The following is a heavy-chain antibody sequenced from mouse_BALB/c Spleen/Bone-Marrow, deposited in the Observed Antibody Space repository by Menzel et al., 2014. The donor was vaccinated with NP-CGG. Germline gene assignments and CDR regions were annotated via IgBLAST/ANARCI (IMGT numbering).Heavy chain of an antibody. J-gene: IGHJ2*01. V-gene: IGHV3-8*02. CDR2: ISYSGNT. CDR1: GDSITSGY. CDR3: ATYDGYCFDY. D-gene: IGHD2-3*01. Sequence: EVHLVESGPRLVKPSQTLSLTCSVTGDSITSGYWNWIRKFPGNKLEYMGYISYSGNTYYNPSLKSRISITRDTSKNQYYLQVNSVTTEDTATYYCATYDGYCFDYWGQGTTLTVSS.